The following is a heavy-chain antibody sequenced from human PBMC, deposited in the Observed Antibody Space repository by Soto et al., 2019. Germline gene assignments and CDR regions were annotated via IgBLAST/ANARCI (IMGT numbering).Heavy chain of an antibody. Sequence: LSLTCTVSVGSISSGGYYWSWIRQHPGKGLEWIGYIFYSGSTYYNPSLKSRVTISVDTSKNQFSLKLSSVTAADTAVYYCARECSGGYNWFDPWGQGTLVTVSS. CDR3: ARECSGGYNWFDP. V-gene: IGHV4-31*03. D-gene: IGHD2-15*01. CDR2: IFYSGST. J-gene: IGHJ5*02. CDR1: VGSISSGGYY.